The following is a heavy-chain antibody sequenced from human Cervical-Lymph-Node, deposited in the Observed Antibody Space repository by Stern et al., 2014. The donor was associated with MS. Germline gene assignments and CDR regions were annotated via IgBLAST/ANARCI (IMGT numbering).Heavy chain of an antibody. CDR1: GGTFSSYA. CDR2: RIPIVGKD. J-gene: IGHJ6*02. CDR3: ARGELKEGLVRGMDV. V-gene: IGHV1-69*01. D-gene: IGHD1-26*01. Sequence: VQLVQSGAGVKKPGSSGKVSCKASGGTFSSYAISWVRQAPGQGLEWMGGRIPIVGKDNYAQKFKGRVTISAEESTSTAYMVLSSLRSEDTAVYYCARGELKEGLVRGMDVWGQGPTVTVSS.